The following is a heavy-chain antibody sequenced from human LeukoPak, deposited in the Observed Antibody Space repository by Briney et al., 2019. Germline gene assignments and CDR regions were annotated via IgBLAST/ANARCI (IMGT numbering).Heavy chain of an antibody. CDR2: ISGDGGST. CDR3: AKDRGSGSYSDY. J-gene: IGHJ4*02. CDR1: GFTFDDYS. V-gene: IGHV3-43*02. D-gene: IGHD3-10*01. Sequence: GGSLRLSCAASGFTFDDYSMHWVRQAPGKGLEWVSLISGDGGSTYYADSVKGRFTISRDNSKNSLYLQMNSLRTEDTALYYCAKDRGSGSYSDYWGQGTLVTVSS.